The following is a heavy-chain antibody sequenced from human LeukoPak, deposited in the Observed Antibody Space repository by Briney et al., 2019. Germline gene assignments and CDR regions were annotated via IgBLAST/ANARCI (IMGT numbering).Heavy chain of an antibody. CDR1: GGSISSGDYY. J-gene: IGHJ4*02. V-gene: IGHV2-5*08. Sequence: TLSLTCTVSGGSISSGDYYWSWIRQPPGKALEWLALIYWDADKRYSPSLKSRLTITKDTSKNQVVLTMTNMDPVDTATYYCAHGGQQLEWGFDYWGQGTLDTVSS. CDR3: AHGGQQLEWGFDY. D-gene: IGHD6-13*01. CDR2: IYWDADK.